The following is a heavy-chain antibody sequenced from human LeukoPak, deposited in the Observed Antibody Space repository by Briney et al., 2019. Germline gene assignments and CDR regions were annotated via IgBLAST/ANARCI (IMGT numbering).Heavy chain of an antibody. V-gene: IGHV1-18*01. D-gene: IGHD3-22*01. CDR1: GYTFTSYG. Sequence: ASVKVSCKASGYTFTSYGISWVRQAPGQGLEWMGWISAYNVDTNYAQKLQGRVTMTTDTSTSTAYMELRSLRSDDTAVYYCARGGPAPHRITLIVVASSTDAFDIWGQGTMVTVSS. J-gene: IGHJ3*02. CDR3: ARGGPAPHRITLIVVASSTDAFDI. CDR2: ISAYNVDT.